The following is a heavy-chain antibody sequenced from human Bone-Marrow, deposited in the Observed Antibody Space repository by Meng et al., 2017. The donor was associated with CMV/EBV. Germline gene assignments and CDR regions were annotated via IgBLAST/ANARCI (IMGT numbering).Heavy chain of an antibody. CDR3: ARDSGYIDD. CDR2: IYYSGST. CDR1: GGSVSSGSYY. Sequence: SETLSLTCTVSGGSVSSGSYYWSWIRQPPGKGLEWIGYIYYSGSTNYNPSLKSRVTISVDTSKNQFSLKLSSVTAADTAVYYCARDSGYIDDWDQGTLVTVSS. J-gene: IGHJ4*02. V-gene: IGHV4-61*01. D-gene: IGHD3-16*02.